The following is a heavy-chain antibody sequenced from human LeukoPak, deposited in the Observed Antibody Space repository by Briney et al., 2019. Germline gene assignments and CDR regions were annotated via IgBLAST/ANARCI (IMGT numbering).Heavy chain of an antibody. J-gene: IGHJ3*02. CDR3: ARVSIYCGGDCYSYDAFDI. D-gene: IGHD2-21*02. V-gene: IGHV1-18*01. CDR2: ISAYNGNT. Sequence: ASVKVSCKASGYTFTSYGISWVRQAPGQGLEWMGWISAYNGNTNYAQKLQGRVTMTTDTSTSTAYMELRSLRSDDTAVYYCARVSIYCGGDCYSYDAFDIWGQGTMVTVSP. CDR1: GYTFTSYG.